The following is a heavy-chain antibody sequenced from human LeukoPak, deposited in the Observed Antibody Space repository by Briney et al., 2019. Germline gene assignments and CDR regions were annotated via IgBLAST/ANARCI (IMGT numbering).Heavy chain of an antibody. CDR2: INHSGST. CDR3: ARGRGGIAVVGHPSNAEYFQH. Sequence: SETLSLTCAVYGGSFSGYYWSWIRQPPGKGLEWIGEINHSGSTNYNPSLKSRVTISVDTSKNQFSLKLSSVTAADTAVYYCARGRGGIAVVGHPSNAEYFQHWGQGTLVTVSS. V-gene: IGHV4-34*01. CDR1: GGSFSGYY. D-gene: IGHD6-19*01. J-gene: IGHJ1*01.